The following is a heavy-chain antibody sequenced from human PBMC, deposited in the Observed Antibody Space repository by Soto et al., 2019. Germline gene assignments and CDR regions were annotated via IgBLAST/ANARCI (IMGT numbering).Heavy chain of an antibody. V-gene: IGHV4-61*01. CDR1: GGSVSSGSYY. CDR2: ISRSGST. J-gene: IGHJ5*02. CDR3: ARVSSSSLAP. D-gene: IGHD6-6*01. Sequence: WETLSLTCTVSGGSVSSGSYYWSWVRQPPGKGLEWIGYISRSGSTNYNPSLKSRVTISVDTSKNQFSLKLTSVTAADTAVYYCARVSSSSLAPWGHGTLVTVSS.